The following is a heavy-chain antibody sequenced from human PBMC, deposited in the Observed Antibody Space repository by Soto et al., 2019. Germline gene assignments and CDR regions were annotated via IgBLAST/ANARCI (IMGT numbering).Heavy chain of an antibody. CDR1: GFTFSSYA. V-gene: IGHV3-23*01. J-gene: IGHJ4*02. D-gene: IGHD5-18*01. CDR3: AKDLGGRRFSYGSFDY. Sequence: GGSLRLSCAASGFTFSSYAMSWVRQAPGKGLEWVSAISGSGGSTYYADSVKGRFTISRDNSKNTLYLQMNSLRAEDTAVYYCAKDLGGRRFSYGSFDYWGQGTLVTVSS. CDR2: ISGSGGST.